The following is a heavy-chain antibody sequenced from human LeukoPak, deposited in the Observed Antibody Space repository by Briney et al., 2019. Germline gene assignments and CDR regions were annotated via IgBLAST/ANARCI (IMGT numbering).Heavy chain of an antibody. CDR3: ARGNTGVTG. V-gene: IGHV1-8*01. CDR1: GYTFTNYD. CDR2: MNPHSGNT. Sequence: GSVKVSCKASGYTFTNYDINWVRQAPGQGLEWMGRMNPHSGNTGYAQKFQGRVTMTRNTSVSTAYMELSSLRSEDTALYYCARGNTGVTGWGQGTLVTVSS. D-gene: IGHD2-21*02. J-gene: IGHJ4*02.